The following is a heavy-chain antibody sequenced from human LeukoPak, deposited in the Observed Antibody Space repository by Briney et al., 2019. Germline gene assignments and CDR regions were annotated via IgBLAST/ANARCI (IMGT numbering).Heavy chain of an antibody. V-gene: IGHV4-39*02. Sequence: SETLSLTCTVSGGSISSSSYYWGWIRQPPGKGLEWIGSIYYSGSTYYNPSLKSRVTISVDTSKNQFSLKLSSVTAADTAVYYCAREPFGGSGLYHFDYWGQGTLVTVSS. CDR2: IYYSGST. CDR1: GGSISSSSYY. CDR3: AREPFGGSGLYHFDY. D-gene: IGHD6-19*01. J-gene: IGHJ4*02.